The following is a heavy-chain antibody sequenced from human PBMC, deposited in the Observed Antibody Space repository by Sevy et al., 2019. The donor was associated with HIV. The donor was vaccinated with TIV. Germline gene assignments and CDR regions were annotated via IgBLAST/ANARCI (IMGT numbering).Heavy chain of an antibody. Sequence: GGSLRLSCAASGFTFSSYSMNWVRQAPGKGLEWVSYISSSSSTIYYADSVKGRFTISRDNAKNSLYLQMNSLRAEDTAVYYCARDAPSFYSSSSYYFDYWCQGTLVTVSS. V-gene: IGHV3-48*01. CDR3: ARDAPSFYSSSSYYFDY. D-gene: IGHD6-6*01. CDR2: ISSSSSTI. CDR1: GFTFSSYS. J-gene: IGHJ4*02.